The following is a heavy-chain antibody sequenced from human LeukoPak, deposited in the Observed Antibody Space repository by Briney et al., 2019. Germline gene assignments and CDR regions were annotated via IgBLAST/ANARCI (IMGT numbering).Heavy chain of an antibody. V-gene: IGHV3-23*01. CDR2: ISGSGGST. CDR3: AKCGEDYGDSITDY. D-gene: IGHD4-17*01. CDR1: GFTFSRHA. J-gene: IGHJ4*02. Sequence: PGGSLRLSCAASGFTFSRHAMSWVRQAPGKGLEWVSAISGSGGSTHYADSVKGRFTISRDNSKNTLYLQMNSLGAEDTAVYYCAKCGEDYGDSITDYWGQGTLVTVSS.